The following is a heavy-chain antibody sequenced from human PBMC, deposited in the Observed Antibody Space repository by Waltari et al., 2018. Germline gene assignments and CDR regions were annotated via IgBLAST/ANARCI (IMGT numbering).Heavy chain of an antibody. CDR1: GGSISSSSYY. CDR3: ARLYPVQYGGNFDY. CDR2: IYYSGRT. D-gene: IGHD2-15*01. V-gene: IGHV4-39*01. J-gene: IGHJ4*02. Sequence: QLQLQESGPGLVKPSETLSLTYTVSGGSISSSSYYWGWIRQPPGKGLEWIGSIYYSGRTYYNPSLKSRVTISVDTSKNQFSLKLSSVTAADTAVYYCARLYPVQYGGNFDYWGQGTLVTVSS.